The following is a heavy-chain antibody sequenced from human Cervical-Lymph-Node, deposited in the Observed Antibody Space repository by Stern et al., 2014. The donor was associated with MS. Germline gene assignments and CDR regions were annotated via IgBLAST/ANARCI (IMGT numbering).Heavy chain of an antibody. V-gene: IGHV2-5*02. CDR3: AHSSGLYYDFWSGYFRWSWFDP. J-gene: IGHJ5*02. CDR2: LFWDDEQ. CDR1: GFSLSTSGVG. D-gene: IGHD3-3*01. Sequence: QVTLRESGPTLVKPRQTLTLTYTFSGFSLSTSGVGVGWSRQPPGKALEWLALLFWDDEQRYSPSLKSRLTITKDTSKNQVVLTMTNMDPVDTATYYCAHSSGLYYDFWSGYFRWSWFDPWGQGTLVTVSS.